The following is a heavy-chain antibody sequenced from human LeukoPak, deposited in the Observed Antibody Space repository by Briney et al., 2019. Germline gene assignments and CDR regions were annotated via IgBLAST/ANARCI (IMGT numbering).Heavy chain of an antibody. D-gene: IGHD6-19*01. CDR1: GDSISPYY. V-gene: IGHV4-4*07. CDR3: AREGVAGSNTQFVY. Sequence: PSETLSLTCTVSGDSISPYYWSWLRQPAGKGLEWLGRIYASGSTTYNPSLRSRFTMSVDASRNQFSLTLRSMTAADTAVYYCAREGVAGSNTQFVYWGQGTLVTVSS. CDR2: IYASGST. J-gene: IGHJ4*02.